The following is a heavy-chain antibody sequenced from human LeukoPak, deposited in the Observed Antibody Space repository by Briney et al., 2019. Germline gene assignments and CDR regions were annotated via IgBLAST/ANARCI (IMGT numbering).Heavy chain of an antibody. D-gene: IGHD2-15*01. Sequence: SVKVSCKASGGTFSSYAISWVRQAPGQGLEWMGGIIPIFGTANYAQKFQGRVTITEDESTSTAYMELSSLRSEDTAVYYCARYCSGGSCPKGYFDYWGQGTLVTVSS. CDR1: GGTFSSYA. CDR2: IIPIFGTA. J-gene: IGHJ4*02. V-gene: IGHV1-69*13. CDR3: ARYCSGGSCPKGYFDY.